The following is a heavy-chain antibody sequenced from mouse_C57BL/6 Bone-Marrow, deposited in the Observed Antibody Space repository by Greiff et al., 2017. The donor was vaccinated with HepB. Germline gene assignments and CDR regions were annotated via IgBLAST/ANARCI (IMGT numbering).Heavy chain of an antibody. CDR3: ARGRWLLHYYYAMDY. V-gene: IGHV1-59*01. CDR1: GYTFTSYW. CDR2: IDPSDSYT. Sequence: QVQLQQPGAELVRPGTSVKLSCKASGYTFTSYWMHWVKQRPGQGLEWIGVIDPSDSYTNYNQKFKGKATLTVDTSSSTAYMQLSSLTSEDSAVYYCARGRWLLHYYYAMDYWGQGTSVTVSS. J-gene: IGHJ4*01. D-gene: IGHD2-3*01.